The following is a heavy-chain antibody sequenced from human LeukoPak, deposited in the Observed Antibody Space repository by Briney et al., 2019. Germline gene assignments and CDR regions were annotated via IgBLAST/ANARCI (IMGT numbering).Heavy chain of an antibody. CDR1: GYTFTSYD. J-gene: IGHJ3*01. CDR3: AKEVAEVGTGAFDF. V-gene: IGHV1-8*01. CDR2: MNPNSGNT. Sequence: ASVKVSCKASGYTFTSYDINWVRQATGQGLEWMGWMNPNSGNTGYAQKFQGRVTMTRNTSISTAYMELSSLRSEDTAVYYCAKEVAEVGTGAFDFWGQGTMVTVSS. D-gene: IGHD6-13*01.